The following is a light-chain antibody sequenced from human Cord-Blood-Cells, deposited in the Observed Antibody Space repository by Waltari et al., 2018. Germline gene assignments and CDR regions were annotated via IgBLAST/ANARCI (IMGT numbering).Light chain of an antibody. J-gene: IGKJ2*01. Sequence: DIVMTQSSDSMAVSLGERAPINCKSGQSVLYSSNNKNYLAWYQQKPGQPPNLLIDWASSRESGVRHRFSGSGSVTDFTLTSSSRQAEDVAVYFCQQYYSTPTSCQGTKLEIK. V-gene: IGKV4-1*01. CDR2: WAS. CDR1: QSVLYSSNNKNY. CDR3: QQYYSTPT.